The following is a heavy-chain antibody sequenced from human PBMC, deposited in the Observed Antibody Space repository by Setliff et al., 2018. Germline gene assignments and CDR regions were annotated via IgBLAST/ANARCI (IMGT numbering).Heavy chain of an antibody. CDR3: ARGGGGYHSDF. Sequence: PSETLSLTCGVSGASINSLTWWSWVRQPPGKGLEWIGEIYHDGNPIYNPSAVHYTPSLKSRVNIPVDKSKNQFSLKLTSVTAADTAVYYCARGGGGYHSDFWGPGILVTVSS. D-gene: IGHD3-16*01. CDR1: GASINSLTW. V-gene: IGHV4-4*02. J-gene: IGHJ4*02. CDR2: IYHDGNP.